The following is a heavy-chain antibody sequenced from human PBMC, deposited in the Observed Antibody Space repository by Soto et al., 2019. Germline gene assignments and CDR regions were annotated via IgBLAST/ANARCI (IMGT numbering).Heavy chain of an antibody. CDR2: ISGYNGNT. CDR3: ARPTDFYYYAMDV. V-gene: IGHV1-18*01. CDR1: GYTFTSFG. Sequence: QGQLVQSGADVKKPGASVKVSCKASGYTFTSFGINWVRQAHGQGLEWMGWISGYNGNTNYAQNLQDRVTMTRDTSTSTAYMELRSLRSDDTAVYYCARPTDFYYYAMDVWGQGTTVTVSS. J-gene: IGHJ6*02.